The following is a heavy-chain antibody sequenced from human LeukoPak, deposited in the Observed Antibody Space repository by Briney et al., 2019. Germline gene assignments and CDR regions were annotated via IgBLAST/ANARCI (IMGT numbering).Heavy chain of an antibody. CDR2: ISSSSSYI. Sequence: GGSLRLSCAASGFTVSSNYMSWVRQAPGKGLEWVSSISSSSSYIYYADSVKGRFTISRDNSKNTLYLQMNSLRAEDTAVYYCARDLPHPIAAAGFDYWGQGTLVTVSS. V-gene: IGHV3-21*01. CDR1: GFTVSSNY. D-gene: IGHD6-13*01. CDR3: ARDLPHPIAAAGFDY. J-gene: IGHJ4*02.